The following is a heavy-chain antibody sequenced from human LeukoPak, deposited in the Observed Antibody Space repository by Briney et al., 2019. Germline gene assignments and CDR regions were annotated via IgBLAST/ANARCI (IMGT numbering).Heavy chain of an antibody. CDR1: GFTFSSYS. CDR3: ARDSSYYDFWSGGFDY. V-gene: IGHV3-48*01. Sequence: GGSLRLSCAASGFTFSSYSMNWVRQAPGKGLEWVSYISSSSSTIYYADSVKGRFTISRDNAKNSLYLQMNSLRAEDTAVYYCARDSSYYDFWSGGFDYWGQGTLVTVTS. D-gene: IGHD3-3*01. CDR2: ISSSSSTI. J-gene: IGHJ4*02.